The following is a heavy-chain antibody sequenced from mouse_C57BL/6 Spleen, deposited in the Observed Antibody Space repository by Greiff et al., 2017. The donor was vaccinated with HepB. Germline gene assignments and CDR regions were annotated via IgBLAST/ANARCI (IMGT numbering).Heavy chain of an antibody. CDR3: ATYYDYWYFDV. Sequence: DVKLQESGGDLVKPGGSLKLSCAASGFTFSSYGMSWVRQTPDKRLEWVATISSGGSYTYYPDSVKGRFTISRDNAKNTLYLQMSSLKSEDTAMYYCATYYDYWYFDVWGTGTTVTVSS. D-gene: IGHD1-1*02. CDR2: ISSGGSYT. CDR1: GFTFSSYG. V-gene: IGHV5-6*02. J-gene: IGHJ1*03.